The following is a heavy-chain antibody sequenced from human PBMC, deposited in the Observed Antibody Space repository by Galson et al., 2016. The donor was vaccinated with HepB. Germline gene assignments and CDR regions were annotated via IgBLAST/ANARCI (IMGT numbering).Heavy chain of an antibody. CDR3: AKVSGRGGVNWFDP. CDR1: GYTFTGYY. V-gene: IGHV1-2*02. Sequence: SVKVSCKASGYTFTGYYMHWVRQAPGQGLEWMGYINPNSGGADYAQKFQGRVTMTRDTSINTVYMELRRLRPDDTAVYYCAKVSGRGGVNWFDPWGQVTLVTVSS. J-gene: IGHJ5*02. D-gene: IGHD3-10*01. CDR2: INPNSGGA.